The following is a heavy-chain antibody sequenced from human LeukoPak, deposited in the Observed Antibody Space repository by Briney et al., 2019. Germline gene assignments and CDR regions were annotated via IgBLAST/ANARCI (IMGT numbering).Heavy chain of an antibody. CDR2: IRSKANSYAT. Sequence: GGSRRLAWAAAGFTFSGSAIHWVRQASGKVLEWVGRIRSKANSYATSYAASVKGRFTISRADSKNTAYLQMNSLKTEDTAVYYCTRDYGVLFDYWGQGTLVTVSS. CDR1: GFTFSGSA. D-gene: IGHD4-17*01. V-gene: IGHV3-73*01. CDR3: TRDYGVLFDY. J-gene: IGHJ4*02.